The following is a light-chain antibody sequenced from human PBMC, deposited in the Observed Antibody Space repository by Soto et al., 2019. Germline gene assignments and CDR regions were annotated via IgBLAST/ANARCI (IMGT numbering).Light chain of an antibody. CDR2: DVS. J-gene: IGLJ3*02. V-gene: IGLV2-11*01. Sequence: QSALTQPRSVSGSPGQSVTISCTGTSSDVGGYNYVSWYQQYPGKAPKLVIYDVSKRPSGVPDRFSGSKSGNTASLTISGLQAEDEADHYCRSYPGTYTRLVFVGGTKLTVL. CDR1: SSDVGGYNY. CDR3: RSYPGTYTRLV.